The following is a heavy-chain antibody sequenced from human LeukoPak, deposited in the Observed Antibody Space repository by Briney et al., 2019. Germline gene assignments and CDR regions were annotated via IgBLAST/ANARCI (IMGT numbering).Heavy chain of an antibody. CDR3: ASSKAAAGSGMDV. Sequence: GGSLRLSCAASGFTFSDYYMSWIRQAPGKGLEWVSYISSSGSTIYYADPVKGRFTISRDNAKNSLYLQMNSLRAEDTAVYYCASSKAAAGSGMDVWGQGTTVTVSS. CDR2: ISSSGSTI. CDR1: GFTFSDYY. D-gene: IGHD6-13*01. J-gene: IGHJ6*02. V-gene: IGHV3-11*01.